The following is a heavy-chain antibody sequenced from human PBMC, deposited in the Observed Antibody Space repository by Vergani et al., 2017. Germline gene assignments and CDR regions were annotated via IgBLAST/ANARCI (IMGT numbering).Heavy chain of an antibody. D-gene: IGHD2-2*02. CDR2: INHSGST. CDR1: GFSLNTRGVS. CDR3: ARGRYCSXTSCYTTNYYYMDV. J-gene: IGHJ6*03. Sequence: KESGPTLVKPTQTLTLTCTFSGFSLNTRGVSVAWIRQPPGKGLEWIGEINHSGSTNYNPSLKSRVTISVDTSKNQFSLKLSSVTAADTAVYYCARGRYCSXTSCYTTNYYYMDVWGKGTTVTVSS. V-gene: IGHV4-39*07.